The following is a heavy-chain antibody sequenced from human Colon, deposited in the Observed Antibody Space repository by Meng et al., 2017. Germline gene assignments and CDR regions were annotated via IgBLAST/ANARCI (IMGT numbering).Heavy chain of an antibody. V-gene: IGHV4-4*02. Sequence: QGRLKDAGLGLVKPAETLSLTCAVSGGSISRSDWWSWVRQPPGKGLEWIGETSHSGSTNYSPSLKSRVTISLDKSKNQLSLKLNSVTAADTAVYYCASSDYYRSDYWGQGTLVTVSS. D-gene: IGHD3-22*01. J-gene: IGHJ4*02. CDR3: ASSDYYRSDY. CDR2: TSHSGST. CDR1: GGSISRSDW.